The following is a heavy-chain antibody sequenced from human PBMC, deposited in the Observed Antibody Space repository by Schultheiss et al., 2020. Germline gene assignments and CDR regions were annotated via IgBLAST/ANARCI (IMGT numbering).Heavy chain of an antibody. CDR1: GFTFSSYD. CDR3: ARGQYYDFWSGVYYYYGMDV. CDR2: IGTAGDT. D-gene: IGHD3-3*01. V-gene: IGHV3-13*01. Sequence: GGSLRLSCAASGFTFSSYDMHWVRQATGKGLEWVSAIGTAGDTYYPGSVKGRFTISRENAKNSLYLQMNSLRAGDTAVYYCARGQYYDFWSGVYYYYGMDVWGEGTTVTGSA. J-gene: IGHJ6*04.